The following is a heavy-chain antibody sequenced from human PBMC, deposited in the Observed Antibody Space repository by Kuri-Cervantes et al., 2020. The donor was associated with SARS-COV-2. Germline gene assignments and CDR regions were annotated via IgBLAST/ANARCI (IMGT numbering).Heavy chain of an antibody. CDR3: ARGGVVVVPAAIRPLFDP. J-gene: IGHJ5*02. CDR2: IYYSGST. D-gene: IGHD2-2*01. V-gene: IGHV4-59*01. Sequence: GSLRLSCTVSGGSISSYYWSWIRQPPGKGLEWIGYIYYSGSTNYNPSLKSRVTISVDTSKNQFSLKLSSVTAADTAVYYCARGGVVVVPAAIRPLFDPWGQGTVVTVSS. CDR1: GGSISSYY.